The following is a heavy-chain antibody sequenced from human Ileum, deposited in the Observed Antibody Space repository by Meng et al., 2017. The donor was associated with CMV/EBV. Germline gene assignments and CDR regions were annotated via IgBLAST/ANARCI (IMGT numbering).Heavy chain of an antibody. CDR2: TYYRSKWYD. D-gene: IGHD4/OR15-4a*01. V-gene: IGHV6-1*01. J-gene: IGHJ4*02. CDR3: AREMGAHDY. CDR1: GDSVSSNIAA. Sequence: QVQPQQSGPGSVKPSQTLSLTCAISGDSVSSNIAAWSWIRQSPSRGLEWLGRTYYRSKWYDDYAVSVKSRVTITPDTSKNQFSLHLNSVSPEDTAIYFCAREMGAHDYWGQGTLVTVSS.